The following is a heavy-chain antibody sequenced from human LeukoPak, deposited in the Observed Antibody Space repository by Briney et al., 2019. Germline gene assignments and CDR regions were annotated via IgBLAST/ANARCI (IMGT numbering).Heavy chain of an antibody. V-gene: IGHV4-4*07. J-gene: IGHJ4*02. D-gene: IGHD3-10*01. CDR3: ARHNPYYYGSGSRFDY. CDR2: IYTSGST. Sequence: SETLSLTCTVSGGSISSYYWSWIRQPAGKGLEWIGRIYTSGSTNYNPSLKSRVTMSVDTSKNQFSLKLSSVTAADTAVYYCARHNPYYYGSGSRFDYWGQGTLVTVSS. CDR1: GGSISSYY.